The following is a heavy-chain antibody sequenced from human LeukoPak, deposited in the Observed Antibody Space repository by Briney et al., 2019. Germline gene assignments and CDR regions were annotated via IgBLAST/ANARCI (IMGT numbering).Heavy chain of an antibody. D-gene: IGHD6-19*01. J-gene: IGHJ4*02. V-gene: IGHV3-7*01. CDR2: IKQDGSEK. CDR1: GFTISSYW. CDR3: ARGSSGWYVEYYFDY. Sequence: GGSLRLSCAASGFTISSYWMSCVRQAPGKGLEWVANIKQDGSEKYYVDSVKGRFTISRDNAKNSLYLQMNSLRAEDTAVYYCARGSSGWYVEYYFDYWGQGTLVTVSS.